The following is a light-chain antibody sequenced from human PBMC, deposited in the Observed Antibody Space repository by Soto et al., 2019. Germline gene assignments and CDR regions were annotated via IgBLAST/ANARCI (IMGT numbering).Light chain of an antibody. CDR1: QGIRND. CDR2: AAS. CDR3: LQHSTYPLT. V-gene: IGKV1-17*01. Sequence: DIQMTQFPSSLSASVGDRVIITCRASQGIRNDLGWYQQKPGKAPKRLIYAASSLQSGVPSRFSGSGSGTEFTRAISSLQPEDSATFYCLQHSTYPLTFGQGTKVEIK. J-gene: IGKJ1*01.